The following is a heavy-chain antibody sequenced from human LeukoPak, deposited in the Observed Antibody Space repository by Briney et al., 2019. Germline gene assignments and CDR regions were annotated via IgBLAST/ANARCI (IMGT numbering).Heavy chain of an antibody. CDR2: MNPNSGNT. V-gene: IGHV1-8*01. D-gene: IGHD6-19*01. CDR3: AREVLAVAGTSDDY. Sequence: ASVKVSCKASGYTLTSYDINWVRQATGQGLEWMGWMNPNSGNTGYAQKFQGRVTMTRNTSISTAYMELSSLRSGDTAVYYCAREVLAVAGTSDDYWGQGTLVTVSS. CDR1: GYTLTSYD. J-gene: IGHJ4*02.